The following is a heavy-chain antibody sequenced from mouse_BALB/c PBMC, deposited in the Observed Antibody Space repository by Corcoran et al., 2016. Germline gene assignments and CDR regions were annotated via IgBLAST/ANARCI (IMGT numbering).Heavy chain of an antibody. CDR3: ASGYEYFDV. Sequence: EVQLQQSGAELVKPGASVKLSCPASGFNIKDTYMHWVKQRPEQGLEWIGRIDPANGNTKYDPKFQGKATITADTSSNTAYLQLSSLTSEDTAVYYCASGYEYFDVWGAGTTVTVSS. J-gene: IGHJ1*01. CDR1: GFNIKDTY. D-gene: IGHD2-2*01. V-gene: IGHV14-3*02. CDR2: IDPANGNT.